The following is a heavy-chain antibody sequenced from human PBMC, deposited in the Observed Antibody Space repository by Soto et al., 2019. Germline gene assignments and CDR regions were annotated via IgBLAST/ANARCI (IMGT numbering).Heavy chain of an antibody. CDR3: ARSGYDPFDY. Sequence: PWWSLRLSCSASVFTFSSYRMSWFRQAPGKGLEWVANIKEDGTERYYVDSVKGRFTIFRDNAKNSLYLQMNSLTAEDTAVYYCARSGYDPFDYWGQGNLVTVSS. V-gene: IGHV3-7*03. D-gene: IGHD5-12*01. CDR2: IKEDGTER. CDR1: VFTFSSYR. J-gene: IGHJ4*02.